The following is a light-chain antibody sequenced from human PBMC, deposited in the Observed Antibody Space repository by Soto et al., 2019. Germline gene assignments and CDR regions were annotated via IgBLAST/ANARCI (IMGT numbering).Light chain of an antibody. J-gene: IGKJ5*01. CDR1: QSISSSY. CDR3: QQYGSSSIT. V-gene: IGKV3-20*01. Sequence: EIVLTQSPGTLSLSPGERATLSCRASQSISSSYLAWYQQKPGQAPRLLIYGASSSATGIPDRFSGGGSGTDFTLIISRLEPEDSAVYYCQQYGSSSITFGQGTRLEMK. CDR2: GAS.